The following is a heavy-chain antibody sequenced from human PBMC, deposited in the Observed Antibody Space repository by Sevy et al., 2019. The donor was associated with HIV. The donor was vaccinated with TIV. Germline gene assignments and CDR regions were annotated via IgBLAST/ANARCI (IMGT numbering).Heavy chain of an antibody. CDR1: GFTFSSYA. J-gene: IGHJ4*02. Sequence: GGSLRLSCAASGFTFSSYALLWVRQAPGKGLEWVSLISYDGSKKYYSDSVKGRFAISRDESKTTLFLQMNSLRSEDTAIYYCARVGFSYCTEDCYYRFDYWGRGTLVTVSS. V-gene: IGHV3-30*09. CDR3: ARVGFSYCTEDCYYRFDY. CDR2: ISYDGSKK. D-gene: IGHD2-8*02.